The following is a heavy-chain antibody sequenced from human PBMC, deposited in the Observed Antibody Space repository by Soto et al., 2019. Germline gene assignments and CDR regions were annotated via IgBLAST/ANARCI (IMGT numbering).Heavy chain of an antibody. D-gene: IGHD1-26*01. CDR2: IYYSGIT. CDR3: ARQATTGWADWMYV. CDR1: GGSISSSSYY. Sequence: SETLSLTCTVSGGSISSSSYYWGWIRQPPGKGLEWIGSIYYSGITYYNPSLKSRVTISVYTSKNQFSLKLSSVTAADTAVYYCARQATTGWADWMYVWGQGTTVTV. V-gene: IGHV4-39*01. J-gene: IGHJ6*02.